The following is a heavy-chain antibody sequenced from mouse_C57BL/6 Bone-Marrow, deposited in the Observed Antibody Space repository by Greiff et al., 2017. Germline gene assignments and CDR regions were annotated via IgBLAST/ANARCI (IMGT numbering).Heavy chain of an antibody. Sequence: DVQLVESGGDLVKPGGSLKLSCAASGFTFSSYGMSWVRQTPDKRLEWVATISSGGSYTYYPDSVKGRVTISRDNAKNTLYLQMSSLKSEDTAMYYCARNSGSSWFAYWGQGTLV. CDR1: GFTFSSYG. CDR3: ARNSGSSWFAY. CDR2: ISSGGSYT. J-gene: IGHJ3*01. D-gene: IGHD1-1*01. V-gene: IGHV5-6*01.